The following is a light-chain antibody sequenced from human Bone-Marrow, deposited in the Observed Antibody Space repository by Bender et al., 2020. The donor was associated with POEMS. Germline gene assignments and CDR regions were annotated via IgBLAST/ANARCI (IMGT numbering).Light chain of an antibody. J-gene: IGLJ3*02. CDR1: SSSIGSNT. V-gene: IGLV1-44*01. CDR2: LTD. CDR3: QSYDSDLNGWV. Sequence: QSVLTQPPSASVTPGQRVTISCSGSSSSIGSNTVNWYQQLPGAAPKLLLFLTDQRPSGVPDRFSGSQSGTSASLAITGLQSEDEAAYFCQSYDSDLNGWVFGGGTKLTVL.